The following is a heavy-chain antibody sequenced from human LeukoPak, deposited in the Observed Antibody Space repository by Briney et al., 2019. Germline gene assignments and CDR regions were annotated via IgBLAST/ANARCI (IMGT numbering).Heavy chain of an antibody. Sequence: SVKVSCKASGYTFTSYGISWVRQAPGQGLEWMGGIIPIFGTANYAQKFQGRVTITADKSTSTAYMELSSLRSEDTAVYYCARERGYYDSSGYYRSEGFDYWGQGTLVTVSS. CDR2: IIPIFGTA. CDR3: ARERGYYDSSGYYRSEGFDY. D-gene: IGHD3-22*01. CDR1: GYTFTSYG. J-gene: IGHJ4*02. V-gene: IGHV1-69*06.